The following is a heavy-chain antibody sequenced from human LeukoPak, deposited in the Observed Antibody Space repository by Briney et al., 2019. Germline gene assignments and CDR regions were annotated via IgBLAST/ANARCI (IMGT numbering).Heavy chain of an antibody. CDR3: AKGVYCGGDCYSRGVDY. J-gene: IGHJ4*02. CDR2: ISGSGGGT. V-gene: IGHV3-23*01. D-gene: IGHD2-21*02. Sequence: GGSLRLSCAASGFTFTSYAMSWVRQAPGKGLEWVSGISGSGGGTNYADSVKGRFTISRDNSKSSLFLQINSLRAEDTAVYYCAKGVYCGGDCYSRGVDYWGQGTLVTVSS. CDR1: GFTFTSYA.